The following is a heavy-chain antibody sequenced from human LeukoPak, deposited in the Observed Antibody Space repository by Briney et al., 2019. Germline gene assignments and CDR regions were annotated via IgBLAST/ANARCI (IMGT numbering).Heavy chain of an antibody. D-gene: IGHD3-10*01. CDR1: GFTFSSYG. CDR3: AKTTPLNYYGSGNPGD. Sequence: GGSLRLSCAASGFTFSSYGMHWVRQAPGKGLEWVAFIRYDGSNKYYADSVKGRFTISRDNSKNTLYLQMNSLRAEDTAVYYCAKTTPLNYYGSGNPGDWGQGTLVTVSS. J-gene: IGHJ4*02. V-gene: IGHV3-30*02. CDR2: IRYDGSNK.